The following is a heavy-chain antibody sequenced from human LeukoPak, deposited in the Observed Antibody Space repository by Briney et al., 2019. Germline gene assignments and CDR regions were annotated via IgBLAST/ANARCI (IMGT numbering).Heavy chain of an antibody. CDR3: ARDDHYYDSSGYIDY. J-gene: IGHJ4*02. Sequence: ASVKVSCKASGYTFTSYYMHWVRQAPGQGLEWMGWISAYNGNTNYAQKLQGRVTMTTDTSTSTAYMELRSLRSDDTAVYYCARDDHYYDSSGYIDYWGQGTLVTVSS. V-gene: IGHV1-18*04. D-gene: IGHD3-22*01. CDR2: ISAYNGNT. CDR1: GYTFTSYY.